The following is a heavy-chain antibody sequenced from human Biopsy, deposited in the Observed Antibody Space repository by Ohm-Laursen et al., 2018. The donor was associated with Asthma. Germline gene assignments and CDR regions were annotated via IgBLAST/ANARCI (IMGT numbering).Heavy chain of an antibody. CDR3: AKESGSNYAFDI. J-gene: IGHJ3*02. Sequence: SLRLSCAASGFTFSTYAMHWVRQAPGKGLEWVALISYDGSKRHSADSVRGRFTISRDNSKNTLYLQMNSLRAGDTAVYYCAKESGSNYAFDIWGQGTMVTVPS. V-gene: IGHV3-30*18. CDR1: GFTFSTYA. D-gene: IGHD1-1*01. CDR2: ISYDGSKR.